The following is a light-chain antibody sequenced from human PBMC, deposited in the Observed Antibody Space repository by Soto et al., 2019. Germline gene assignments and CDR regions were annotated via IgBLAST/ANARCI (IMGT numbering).Light chain of an antibody. CDR1: QSVTSN. V-gene: IGKV3-11*01. J-gene: IGKJ4*01. CDR3: QQRSKWPLT. CDR2: GVS. Sequence: EIVLTQSSATLSLSPGERATLSCRASQSVTSNALAWYQQKPGQPPRLLIHGVSSRATGIPDRFSGSGSGTDFTLTISSLEPEDFAVYYCQQRSKWPLTFGGGTKVEIK.